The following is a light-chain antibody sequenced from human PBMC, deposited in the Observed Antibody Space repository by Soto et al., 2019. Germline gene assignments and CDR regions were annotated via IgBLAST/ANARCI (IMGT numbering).Light chain of an antibody. CDR1: QSLRSSY. Sequence: EVGLTQSPTTLSLSPGERATLSCWARQSLRSSYLAWYQRKPGQAPRLLMFGASRRATGIPDRYNGSGSGTDFILTISRLEPEEVALYYCPQHGMSSYTFGNGNLLHIK. J-gene: IGKJ2*01. CDR2: GAS. V-gene: IGKV3-20*01. CDR3: PQHGMSSYT.